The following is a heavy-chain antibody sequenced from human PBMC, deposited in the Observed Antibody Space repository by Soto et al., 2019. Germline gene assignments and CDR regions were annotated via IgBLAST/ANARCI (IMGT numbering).Heavy chain of an antibody. CDR3: AAPNGPGNYYSGCDY. CDR2: IIPIFGTA. J-gene: IGHJ4*02. CDR1: GGTFSSYA. Sequence: QVQLVQSGAEVKKPGSSVKVSCKASGGTFSSYAISWVRQAPGQGLEWMGGIIPIFGTANYAQKFQGRVTITADESTRTAATDVSSRISEDTAVYYCAAPNGPGNYYSGCDYCGQATPVTVSS. V-gene: IGHV1-69*12. D-gene: IGHD3-10*01.